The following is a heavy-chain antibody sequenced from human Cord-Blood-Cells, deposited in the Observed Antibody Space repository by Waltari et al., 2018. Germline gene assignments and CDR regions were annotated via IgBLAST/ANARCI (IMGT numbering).Heavy chain of an antibody. CDR3: ARGRDWLL. V-gene: IGHV4-34*01. J-gene: IGHJ2*01. CDR1: GGSFSGYY. CDR2: INHSGST. D-gene: IGHD5-12*01. Sequence: QVQLQQWGAGLLKPSETLSLTCAVYGGSFSGYYWSWIRQPPGKGLEWIGEINHSGSTNYNPSLKSRVTISVDTSKNQFSLKLSSVTDADTAVYYCARGRDWLLWGRGTLVTVSS.